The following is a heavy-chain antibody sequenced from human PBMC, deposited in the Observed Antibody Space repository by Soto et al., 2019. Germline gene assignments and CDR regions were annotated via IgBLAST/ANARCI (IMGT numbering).Heavy chain of an antibody. J-gene: IGHJ6*02. CDR3: ARVGEQVGDYYYGMDV. V-gene: IGHV1-69*01. D-gene: IGHD6-6*01. CDR2: IIPISGTA. Sequence: QVQLVQSGAEVQKPGSSVKVSCKASGGTFSSYAISWVRPAPGQGLEWMGGIIPISGTANYAQKFQGRVTITADESTSTAYMELSSLRSEDTAVYYCARVGEQVGDYYYGMDVWGQGTTVTVSS. CDR1: GGTFSSYA.